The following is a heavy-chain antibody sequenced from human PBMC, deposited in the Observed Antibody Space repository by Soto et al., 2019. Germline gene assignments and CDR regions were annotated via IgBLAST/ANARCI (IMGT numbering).Heavy chain of an antibody. CDR2: IYYSGST. D-gene: IGHD1-26*01. V-gene: IGHV4-39*01. CDR3: ARHDGSYGDPAPNYGMDV. CDR1: GGSISSSSYY. J-gene: IGHJ6*02. Sequence: QLQLQESGPGLVKPSETLSLTCTVSGGSISSSSYYWGWIRQPPGKGLEWIGSIYYSGSTYYNPSLKSRVTISVDTSKNQFSLKLSSVTAADTAVYYCARHDGSYGDPAPNYGMDVWGQGTTVTVSS.